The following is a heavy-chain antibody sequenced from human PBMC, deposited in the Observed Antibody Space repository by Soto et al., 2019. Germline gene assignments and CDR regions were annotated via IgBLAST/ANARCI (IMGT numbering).Heavy chain of an antibody. CDR1: GPSISSGDYY. CDR3: ATTRSRGALLVQ. CDR2: IHYSVCT. J-gene: IGHJ3*01. D-gene: IGHD3-10*01. V-gene: IGHV4-31*03. Sequence: SEALSLTCSVSGPSISSGDYYWSWIRQRPGKGLAWIGYIHYSVCTYYNPSLKIRITISVHTSKNQFSLTLRSVTAADTAVYYCATTRSRGALLVQRGQRRVVTVS.